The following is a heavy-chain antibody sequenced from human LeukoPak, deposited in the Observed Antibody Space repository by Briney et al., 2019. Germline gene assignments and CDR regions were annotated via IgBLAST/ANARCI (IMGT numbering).Heavy chain of an antibody. CDR2: IYYSGST. J-gene: IGHJ4*02. CDR1: GGSISSYY. CDR3: ARNSGGYSYGEKHFDY. V-gene: IGHV4-59*01. Sequence: SETLSLTCTVSGGSISSYYWSWIRQPPGKGLEWIGYIYYSGSTNYNPSLKSRVTISVDTSKNQFSLKLSSVTAADTAVYYCARNSGGYSYGEKHFDYWGQGTLVTVSS. D-gene: IGHD5-18*01.